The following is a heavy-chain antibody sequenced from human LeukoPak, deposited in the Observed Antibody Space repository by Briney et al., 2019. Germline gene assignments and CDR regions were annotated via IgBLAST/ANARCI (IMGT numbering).Heavy chain of an antibody. D-gene: IGHD3-22*01. J-gene: IGHJ3*02. CDR2: IYESESI. Sequence: PSETLSLTCAVYGGSFSGYYWSWIRQPPGKGLEWIAYIYESESINYNPSLKSRVTISLDTSKNQFSLELSSVTAADTAVYYCARLGGYPLSAFDIWGQGTVITVSS. CDR1: GGSFSGYY. CDR3: ARLGGYPLSAFDI. V-gene: IGHV4-59*08.